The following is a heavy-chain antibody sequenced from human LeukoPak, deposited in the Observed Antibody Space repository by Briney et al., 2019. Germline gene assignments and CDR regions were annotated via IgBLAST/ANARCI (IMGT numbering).Heavy chain of an antibody. CDR3: AKSIMYTCGGVSALGDAFDI. V-gene: IGHV3-23*01. D-gene: IGHD3-16*01. J-gene: IGHJ3*02. CDR2: ISGSGGST. CDR1: GFTFSSYA. Sequence: GGSLRLSCAASGFTFSSYAMSWVRQAPGKGLEWVSAISGSGGSTYYADSVKGRFTISRDNSKNTLYLQMNSLRAEDTAVYYCAKSIMYTCGGVSALGDAFDIWGQGTMVTVSS.